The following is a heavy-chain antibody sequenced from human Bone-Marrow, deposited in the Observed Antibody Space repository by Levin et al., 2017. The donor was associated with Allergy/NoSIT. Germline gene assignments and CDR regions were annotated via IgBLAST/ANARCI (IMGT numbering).Heavy chain of an antibody. CDR2: INANNGNT. Sequence: GESLKISCKASGFTFRTSAIYWVRQAPGQGLEWMGWINANNGNTANAQKFQDRVSMTRDTSARTAFLELRSLTSDDTAVYYCARDRPVHIVVLPAVVPDGLAVWGQGTTVTVSS. CDR3: ARDRPVHIVVLPAVVPDGLAV. D-gene: IGHD2-2*01. CDR1: GFTFRTSA. V-gene: IGHV1-18*01. J-gene: IGHJ6*02.